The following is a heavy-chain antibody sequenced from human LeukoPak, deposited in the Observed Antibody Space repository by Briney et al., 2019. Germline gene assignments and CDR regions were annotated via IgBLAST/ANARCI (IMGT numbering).Heavy chain of an antibody. D-gene: IGHD2-2*01. Sequence: SVKVSRKASGYTFTSYGISWVRQAPGQGLEWMGRIIPILGIANYAQKFQGRVTITADKSTSTAYMELSSLRSEDTAVYYCARDRPGTMPFDYWGQGTLVTVSS. CDR1: GYTFTSYG. CDR2: IIPILGIA. V-gene: IGHV1-69*04. CDR3: ARDRPGTMPFDY. J-gene: IGHJ4*02.